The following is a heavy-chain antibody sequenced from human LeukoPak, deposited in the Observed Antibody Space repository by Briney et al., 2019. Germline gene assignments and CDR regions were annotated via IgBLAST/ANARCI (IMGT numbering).Heavy chain of an antibody. V-gene: IGHV3-9*01. Sequence: GRSLRLSCAASGFTFYDYAMHWVRQAPGKGLEWVSGISWNSGSIGYADSVKGRFTISRDNAKNSLYLQMNSLRAEDTALYYCAKGANVAVAGTYWFDPWGQGTLVTVSS. CDR2: ISWNSGSI. J-gene: IGHJ5*02. CDR3: AKGANVAVAGTYWFDP. CDR1: GFTFYDYA. D-gene: IGHD6-19*01.